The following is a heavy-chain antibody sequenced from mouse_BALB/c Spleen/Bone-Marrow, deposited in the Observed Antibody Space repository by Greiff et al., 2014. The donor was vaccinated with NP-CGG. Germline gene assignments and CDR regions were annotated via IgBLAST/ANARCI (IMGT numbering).Heavy chain of an antibody. CDR2: ISSGGSYT. CDR1: GFTFSSYG. D-gene: IGHD2-10*02. J-gene: IGHJ2*01. CDR3: ARQYGNYWDYFDY. Sequence: DVMLVESGGDLVKPGGSLKLSCAASGFTFSSYGMPWVRQTPDKRLEWVATISSGGSYTYYPDSVKGRFTISRDNAKNTLYLQMSSLKSEDTAMYYCARQYGNYWDYFDYWGQGTTLTVSS. V-gene: IGHV5-6*02.